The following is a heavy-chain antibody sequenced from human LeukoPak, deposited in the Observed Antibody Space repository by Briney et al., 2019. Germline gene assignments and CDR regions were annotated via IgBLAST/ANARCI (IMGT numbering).Heavy chain of an antibody. Sequence: GALVTVSCKASGYTFTGYYMHWVRQAPGQGLEWMGWINPNSGGTNYAQKFQGRVTMTRDTSISTAYMELSSLRSEDTAVYYCARGTTITTNYYYGMVVWGQGTTVTVSS. J-gene: IGHJ6*02. CDR3: ARGTTITTNYYYGMVV. V-gene: IGHV1-2*02. CDR2: INPNSGGT. D-gene: IGHD4-11*01. CDR1: GYTFTGYY.